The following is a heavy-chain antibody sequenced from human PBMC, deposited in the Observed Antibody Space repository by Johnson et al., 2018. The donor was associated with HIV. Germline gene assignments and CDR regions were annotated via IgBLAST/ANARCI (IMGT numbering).Heavy chain of an antibody. CDR3: AKDKFMFLDNPVDAFDV. Sequence: QVQLVESGGGVVQPGRSLRLSCAASGFAFSNYGMHWVRQAPGKGLEWVAVISFDGSHKYYTDSVKGLSTISRDNSNNTLYLHMNSLRPDDTGLYYCAKDKFMFLDNPVDAFDVWGQGTMVTFSS. D-gene: IGHD3/OR15-3a*01. V-gene: IGHV3-30*18. CDR1: GFAFSNYG. CDR2: ISFDGSHK. J-gene: IGHJ3*01.